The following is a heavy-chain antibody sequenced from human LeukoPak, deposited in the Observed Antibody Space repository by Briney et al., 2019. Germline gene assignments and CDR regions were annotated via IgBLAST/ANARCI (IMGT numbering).Heavy chain of an antibody. CDR3: ARVKGQRGYSGYAGLGWFDP. CDR1: GGSFSGYY. V-gene: IGHV4-34*01. J-gene: IGHJ5*02. CDR2: INHSGST. D-gene: IGHD5-12*01. Sequence: PSETLSLTCAVYGGSFSGYYWIWIRQPPGKGLEWIGEINHSGSTNYNPSLKSRVTISVDTSKNQFSLKLSSVTAADTAVYYCARVKGQRGYSGYAGLGWFDPWGQGTLVTVSS.